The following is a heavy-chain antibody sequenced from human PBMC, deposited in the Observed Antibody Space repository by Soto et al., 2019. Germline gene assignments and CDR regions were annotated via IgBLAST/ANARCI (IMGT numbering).Heavy chain of an antibody. CDR3: ARQIVVVITDDY. CDR2: ISGSGGST. CDR1: GFTFSSYA. J-gene: IGHJ4*02. V-gene: IGHV3-23*01. Sequence: EVQLLESGGGLVRPGGSLRLSCAASGFTFSSYAMSWVRQAPGKGLEWVSAISGSGGSTYYADSVKGRFTISRDNSKNTLYLQMNSLRAEDTAVYYCARQIVVVITDDYWGQGTLVTVSS. D-gene: IGHD3-22*01.